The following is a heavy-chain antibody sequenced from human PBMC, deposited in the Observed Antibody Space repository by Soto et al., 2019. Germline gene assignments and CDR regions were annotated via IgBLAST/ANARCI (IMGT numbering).Heavy chain of an antibody. CDR3: ARVVEENWFDP. D-gene: IGHD2-15*01. CDR2: IYYSGST. CDR1: GGSISSGGYY. V-gene: IGHV4-31*03. Sequence: PSETLSLTCTVSGGSISSGGYYWSWIRQHPGKGLEWIGYIYYSGSTYYNPSLKSRVTISVDTSKNQFSLKLSSVTAADTAVYYCARVVEENWFDPWGQGTMVTVSS. J-gene: IGHJ5*02.